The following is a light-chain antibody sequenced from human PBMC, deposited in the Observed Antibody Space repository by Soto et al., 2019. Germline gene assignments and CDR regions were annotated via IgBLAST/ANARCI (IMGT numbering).Light chain of an antibody. CDR2: EVT. CDR1: SSDVGGYDY. CDR3: SSYADNNNPYV. V-gene: IGLV2-8*01. Sequence: QSVLTQPPSASASPGQSVTISCTGTSSDVGGYDYVSWYRQHPGKAPKLMIYEVTKRPSGVPDRFSGSKSGNTASLTVSGLQADDEADYYCSSYADNNNPYVFGTGTKVTVL. J-gene: IGLJ1*01.